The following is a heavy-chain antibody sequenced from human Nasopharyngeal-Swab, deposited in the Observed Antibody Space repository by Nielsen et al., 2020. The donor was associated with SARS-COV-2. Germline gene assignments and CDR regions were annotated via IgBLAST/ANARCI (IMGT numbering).Heavy chain of an antibody. Sequence: GESLKISCAASGFSFSTYSMNWVRQAPGKGLEWVSYISSSSSTIYYADSVKGRFTISRDNAKNSLYLQMNSLRAEDTAVYYCAREVLRFLEWLLPSDAFDIWGQGTMVTVSS. V-gene: IGHV3-48*01. CDR2: ISSSSSTI. D-gene: IGHD3-3*01. CDR3: AREVLRFLEWLLPSDAFDI. CDR1: GFSFSTYS. J-gene: IGHJ3*02.